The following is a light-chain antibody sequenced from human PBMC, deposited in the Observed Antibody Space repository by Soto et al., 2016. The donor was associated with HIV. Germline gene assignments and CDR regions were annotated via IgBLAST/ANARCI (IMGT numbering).Light chain of an antibody. Sequence: SYELTQPPSVSVSPGQTASITCSGDTLPKQYAYWYQQKPGQAPVPVIYKDSERPSGIPERFSGSSSGTTVTLTISGVQAEDEADYYCQSADSSGTYVLFGGGTKLTV. CDR1: TLPKQY. CDR2: KDS. CDR3: QSADSSGTYVL. V-gene: IGLV3-25*03. J-gene: IGLJ2*01.